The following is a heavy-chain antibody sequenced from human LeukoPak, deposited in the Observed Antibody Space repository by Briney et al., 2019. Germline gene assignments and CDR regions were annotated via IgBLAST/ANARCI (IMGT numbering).Heavy chain of an antibody. J-gene: IGHJ6*02. Sequence: SGGSLRLSCAASGITFSTYGMYWVRQAPGKGLEWVAVISHDGNNKYCADSVKGRFTISRDNSRNTLYLQMNSLRAEDTAVYYCANAGRDSTSTISCGMDVWGQGTTVTVSS. V-gene: IGHV3-30*18. CDR3: ANAGRDSTSTISCGMDV. CDR1: GITFSTYG. CDR2: ISHDGNNK. D-gene: IGHD6-13*01.